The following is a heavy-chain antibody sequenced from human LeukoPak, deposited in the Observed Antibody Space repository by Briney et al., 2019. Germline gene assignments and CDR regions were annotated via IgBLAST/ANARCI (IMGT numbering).Heavy chain of an antibody. Sequence: SETLSLTCTVSGVSISSGNYYWTWIRQRPGKGLEWLGRLSSIGSTYYNPSLKSRLSISVGTSKNQFSLSLTSVTAADTALYYCVRDRGDYSGDPGYFDFWGQGIQVTASS. CDR2: LSSIGST. CDR3: VRDRGDYSGDPGYFDF. D-gene: IGHD4-23*01. J-gene: IGHJ4*02. V-gene: IGHV4-31*03. CDR1: GVSISSGNYY.